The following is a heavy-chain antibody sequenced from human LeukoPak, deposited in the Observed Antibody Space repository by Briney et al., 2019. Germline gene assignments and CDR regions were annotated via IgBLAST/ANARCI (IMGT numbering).Heavy chain of an antibody. J-gene: IGHJ4*02. D-gene: IGHD4-23*01. CDR3: ARRDGGKVDY. V-gene: IGHV5-51*01. CDR1: GYSFTSYW. CDR2: VYPGDSDT. Sequence: GESLKISCSGSGYSFTSYWTGWVRQMPGNGLERMGIVYPGDSDTRYSPSFQGQVTISADKSISTAYLQWSSLKASDTSMYYCARRDGGKVDYGGQGTLVTVSS.